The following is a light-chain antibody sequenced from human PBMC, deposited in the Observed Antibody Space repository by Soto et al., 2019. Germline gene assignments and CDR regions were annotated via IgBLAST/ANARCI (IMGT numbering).Light chain of an antibody. J-gene: IGKJ2*01. CDR2: DAS. V-gene: IGKV1-39*01. CDR3: QQSYGTPFT. Sequence: DIQMTQSPSSLSASVGDRVTITCRASQSISTFLNWYQQKPGKAPKLLINDASSLQSGVPSRFSGSGSGTDFTLTISSLQPEDFATYYCQQSYGTPFTFGQGTKVEI. CDR1: QSISTF.